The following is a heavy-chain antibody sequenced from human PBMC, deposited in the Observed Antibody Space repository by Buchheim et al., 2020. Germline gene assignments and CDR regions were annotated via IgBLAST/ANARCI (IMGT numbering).Heavy chain of an antibody. CDR1: GGSFSGYY. CDR3: ARDGGYCSSTSCYTGNNYYYYYMDV. D-gene: IGHD2-2*02. Sequence: QVQLQQWGAGLLKPSETLSLTCAVYGGSFSGYYWSWIRQPPGKGLEWIGEINHSGSTNYNPSLKSRVTISVDTSKNQFSLKLSSVTAADTAVYYCARDGGYCSSTSCYTGNNYYYYYMDVWGKGTT. CDR2: INHSGST. V-gene: IGHV4-34*01. J-gene: IGHJ6*03.